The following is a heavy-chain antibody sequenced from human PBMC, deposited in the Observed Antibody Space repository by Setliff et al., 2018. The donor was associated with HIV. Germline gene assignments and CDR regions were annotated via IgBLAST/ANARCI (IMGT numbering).Heavy chain of an antibody. D-gene: IGHD3-22*01. J-gene: IGHJ6*03. CDR3: AASFYYDSRHMDV. Sequence: AGGSLRLSCAASGFTFSSYAMSWVRQAPGKGLEWVSAVSNTGRRTFYADSVKGRFTISKDNFENVVYLQMNTLRAEDTAVYYCAASFYYDSRHMDVWGKGTTVTVSS. CDR2: VSNTGRRT. V-gene: IGHV3-23*05. CDR1: GFTFSSYA.